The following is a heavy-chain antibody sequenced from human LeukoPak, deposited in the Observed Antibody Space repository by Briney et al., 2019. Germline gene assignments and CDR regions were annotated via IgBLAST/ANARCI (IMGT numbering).Heavy chain of an antibody. D-gene: IGHD3-22*01. J-gene: IGHJ4*02. V-gene: IGHV3-23*01. CDR3: AKDLPFYYDSTGYYSYYFDF. CDR2: ISGSGGDT. CDR1: GFTFSNYA. Sequence: GGSLRLSCAASGFTFSNYAMSWVRQAPGKGLGWVSTISGSGGDTYYADSVKGRFTISRDHSKNTLYLQMNSLRAEDTAVYYCAKDLPFYYDSTGYYSYYFDFWGQGTLVIVSS.